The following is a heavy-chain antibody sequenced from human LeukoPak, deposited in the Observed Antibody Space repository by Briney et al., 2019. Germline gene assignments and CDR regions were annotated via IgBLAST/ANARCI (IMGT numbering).Heavy chain of an antibody. Sequence: PGGSLRLSCAASGFTFSSYWMHWVRQAPGKGLVWVSRINRDGSITSYADSVRGRFTISRDNAKNSLYLQMNSLRAEDMALYYCAKGVSGWYEGPLFFDYWGQGTLVTVSS. V-gene: IGHV3-74*01. CDR1: GFTFSSYW. CDR2: INRDGSIT. J-gene: IGHJ4*02. CDR3: AKGVSGWYEGPLFFDY. D-gene: IGHD6-19*01.